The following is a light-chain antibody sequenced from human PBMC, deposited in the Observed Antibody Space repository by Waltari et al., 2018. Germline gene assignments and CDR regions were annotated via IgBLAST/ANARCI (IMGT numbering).Light chain of an antibody. CDR1: QNILYSDNNRNY. CDR3: QQYYTSPPWT. CDR2: WAS. Sequence: DIVMTQSPESLAVSLGERATINCKSSQNILYSDNNRNYLAWYQQKPGQPPKVIIYWASSRESGVSDRFSGSGSGTDFTLTINSLQAEDVAVYYCQQYYTSPPWTFGQGTKVEI. J-gene: IGKJ1*01. V-gene: IGKV4-1*01.